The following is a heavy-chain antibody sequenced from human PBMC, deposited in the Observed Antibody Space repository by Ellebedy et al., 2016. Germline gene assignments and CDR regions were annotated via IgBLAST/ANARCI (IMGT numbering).Heavy chain of an antibody. Sequence: SETLSLTXTVSGGSINSGAFYWSWIRQPAGKGLEWIGRIYTSGSTIYNPSLKSRVTMSVDTSKNQFSLELRSVTAADTAVYFCASLTIPGGSDFWGQGTLVTVSS. CDR3: ASLTIPGGSDF. J-gene: IGHJ4*02. D-gene: IGHD3-3*01. CDR1: GGSINSGAFY. CDR2: IYTSGST. V-gene: IGHV4-61*02.